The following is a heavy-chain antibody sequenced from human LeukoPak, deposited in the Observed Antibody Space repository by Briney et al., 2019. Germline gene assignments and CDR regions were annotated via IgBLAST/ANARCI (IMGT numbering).Heavy chain of an antibody. D-gene: IGHD6-19*01. CDR3: ARVPLYSSGWNYFEY. CDR1: GFILSDYN. J-gene: IGHJ4*02. V-gene: IGHV3-30*04. CDR2: ISYDGSNK. Sequence: PGGSLRLSCAASGFILSDYNMHWVRQAPGKGLEWVAVISYDGSNKYYADSVKGRFTTSRDNSKNTLYLQMNSLRAEDTAVYYCARVPLYSSGWNYFEYWGQGTLVTVSS.